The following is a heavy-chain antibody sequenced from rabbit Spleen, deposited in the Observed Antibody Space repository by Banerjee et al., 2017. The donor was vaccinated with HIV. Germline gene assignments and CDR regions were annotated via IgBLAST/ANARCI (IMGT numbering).Heavy chain of an antibody. J-gene: IGHJ6*01. CDR2: IEGGSSAFS. Sequence: QSLEESGGDLVKPGASLTLTCTASGFSFSSSYDMCWVRQAPGKGLEWIACIEGGSSAFSYFASWAKGRFTCSKTSSTTVTLQMTSLTAADTATYFCARDTGTSFSSYGMDLWGPGTLVTVS. V-gene: IGHV1S40*01. D-gene: IGHD7-1*01. CDR3: ARDTGTSFSSYGMDL. CDR1: GFSFSSSYD.